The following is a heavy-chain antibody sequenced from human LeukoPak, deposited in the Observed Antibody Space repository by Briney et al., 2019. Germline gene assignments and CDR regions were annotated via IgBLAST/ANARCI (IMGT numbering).Heavy chain of an antibody. CDR3: ARVLPYSSGWGVDY. D-gene: IGHD6-19*01. J-gene: IGHJ4*02. V-gene: IGHV4-59*01. CDR2: IYYTGST. CDR1: GGSFSSYY. Sequence: SETLSLTCAVYGGSFSSYYWSWIRQPPGKGLEWIGYIYYTGSTNYNPSLKSRVTISVDTSKNHFSLNLISVTAADTAVYYCARVLPYSSGWGVDYWGQGALVTVSS.